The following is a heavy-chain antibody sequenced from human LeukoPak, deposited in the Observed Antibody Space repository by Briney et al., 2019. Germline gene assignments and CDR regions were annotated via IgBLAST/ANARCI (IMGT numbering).Heavy chain of an antibody. J-gene: IGHJ4*02. Sequence: GGSLRLSCAASGFTLSDYYMSGIRRARGKGREGGSYITSSGSTIYYAESAEGRFTISRDNAKNSLYLQMNSLRAEDTAVYYCARASVGNSVAYYFDYWGQGTLVTVSS. CDR1: GFTLSDYY. CDR3: ARASVGNSVAYYFDY. V-gene: IGHV3-11*01. D-gene: IGHD4-23*01. CDR2: ITSSGSTI.